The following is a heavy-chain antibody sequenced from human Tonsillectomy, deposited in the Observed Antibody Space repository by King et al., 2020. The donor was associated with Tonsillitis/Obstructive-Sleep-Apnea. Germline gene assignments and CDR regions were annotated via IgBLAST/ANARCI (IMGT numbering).Heavy chain of an antibody. V-gene: IGHV3-13*04. CDR1: GFTFSSYD. D-gene: IGHD3-3*01. Sequence: VQLVESGGGLVQPGGSLRLSCAASGFTFSSYDMHWVRQATGKGLEWVSVIGTAGHTYYSGSVKGRFTISRENAKNFLYLQMKSLRAGDTAGYYCAEIFGDMDGWGKGTTVTVSS. CDR2: IGTAGHT. J-gene: IGHJ6*03. CDR3: AEIFGDMDG.